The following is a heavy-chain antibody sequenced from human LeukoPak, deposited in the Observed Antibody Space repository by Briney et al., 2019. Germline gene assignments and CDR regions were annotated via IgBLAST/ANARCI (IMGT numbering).Heavy chain of an antibody. CDR3: ARDLGVMVRAFDI. V-gene: IGHV4-59*01. D-gene: IGHD5-18*01. CDR2: IYYSGST. J-gene: IGHJ3*02. CDR1: GGSISSYY. Sequence: SETLSLTCTVPGGSISSYYWSWIRQPPGKRLEWIGYIYYSGSTNYNPSLKSRVTISVDTSKNQISLKLSSVTAADTAVYYCARDLGVMVRAFDIWGQGTMVTVSS.